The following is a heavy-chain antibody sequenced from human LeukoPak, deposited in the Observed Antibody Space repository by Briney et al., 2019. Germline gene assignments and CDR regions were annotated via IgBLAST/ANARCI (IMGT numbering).Heavy chain of an antibody. Sequence: SATLSLTCTAAGGSISSYYWSWSRQPPGQELEWVGYIYYSGSTNYNPSLKSRVAISVDTSKNQFSLKLSFVTAADTAVYYCARGSMVNYFDSSGYYNYWGQGALVTVSS. D-gene: IGHD3-22*01. J-gene: IGHJ4*02. CDR1: GGSISSYY. V-gene: IGHV4-59*01. CDR3: ARGSMVNYFDSSGYYNY. CDR2: IYYSGST.